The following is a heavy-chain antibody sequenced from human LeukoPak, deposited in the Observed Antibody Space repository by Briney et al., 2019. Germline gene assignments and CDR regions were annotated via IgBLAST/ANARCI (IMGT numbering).Heavy chain of an antibody. D-gene: IGHD3-22*01. CDR1: GYTFTSYD. CDR3: ARVTMIHSTPQIDY. J-gene: IGHJ4*02. V-gene: IGHV1-8*01. CDR2: MKPNIGNT. Sequence: GASVKVSCKASGYTFTSYDINWVRQATGQGLEGMGWMKPNIGNTGSKQKFQRRVTMTRNTSISTAYMELSSLRSEDTAVYYCARVTMIHSTPQIDYGGQGTLVTVSS.